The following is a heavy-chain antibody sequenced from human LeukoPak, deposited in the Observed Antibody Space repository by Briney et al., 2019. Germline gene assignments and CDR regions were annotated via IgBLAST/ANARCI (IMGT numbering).Heavy chain of an antibody. CDR3: VKQRDRQWLFDY. J-gene: IGHJ4*02. CDR1: RFTFSSYG. Sequence: GGSLRLSCAASRFTFSSYGMHWVRQAPGKGLEWAAVISYDGSNKYYADSVKGRFTISRDNSKNTLYLQMNSLRAEDTAVYYCVKQRDRQWLFDYWGQGTLVTVSS. CDR2: ISYDGSNK. V-gene: IGHV3-30*03. D-gene: IGHD6-19*01.